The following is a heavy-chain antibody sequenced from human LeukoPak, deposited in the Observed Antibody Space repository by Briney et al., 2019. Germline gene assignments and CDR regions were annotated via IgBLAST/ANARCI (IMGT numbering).Heavy chain of an antibody. V-gene: IGHV3-30*04. D-gene: IGHD2-2*01. CDR2: ISANESDI. CDR1: GRIFITYN. CDR3: VSPAGHTFLDAFDI. Sequence: GGSLRLSCAASGRIFITYNMHWVRQAPGKGLEWGSSISANESDITYTDSVKGRFTTSRDNSKNTLYLKLTSLSPADTAIYYCVSPAGHTFLDAFDIWGQGTLLIVSS. J-gene: IGHJ3*02.